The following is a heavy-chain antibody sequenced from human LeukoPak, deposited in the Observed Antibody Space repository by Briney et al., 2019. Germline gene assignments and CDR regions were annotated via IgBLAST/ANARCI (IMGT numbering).Heavy chain of an antibody. D-gene: IGHD1-14*01. J-gene: IGHJ5*02. Sequence: SETLSLTCTVSGGSINSGSYYWSWIRQPAGKGLEWIGRIYTSGSTNYNPSLKSRVTISVDTSKNQFSLKLSSVTAADTAVYYCARESYHKNWFDPWGQGTLVTVSS. CDR2: IYTSGST. V-gene: IGHV4-61*02. CDR1: GGSINSGSYY. CDR3: ARESYHKNWFDP.